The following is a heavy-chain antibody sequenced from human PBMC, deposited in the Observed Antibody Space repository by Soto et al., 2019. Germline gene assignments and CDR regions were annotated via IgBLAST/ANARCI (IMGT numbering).Heavy chain of an antibody. J-gene: IGHJ6*02. CDR1: GGTFSSNS. CDR3: ARAVFSRSRPSYYQYGMDV. Sequence: QVQLVQSGAEVKRPGSSVKVSCKASGGTFSSNSINWVRQAPGQGLEWMGSIIPLFGTTEYAQNFQGRVTISADKFTNTAYMELSSLRSEDTAVSFCARAVFSRSRPSYYQYGMDVWGQGTTVTVSS. D-gene: IGHD3-3*02. V-gene: IGHV1-69*06. CDR2: IIPLFGTT.